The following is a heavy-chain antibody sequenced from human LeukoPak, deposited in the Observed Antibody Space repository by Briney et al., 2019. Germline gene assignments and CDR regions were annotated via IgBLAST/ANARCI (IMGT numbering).Heavy chain of an antibody. J-gene: IGHJ4*02. CDR1: GLTFRRHW. V-gene: IGHV3-23*01. D-gene: IGHD6-19*01. CDR3: AKDGRWLAYFDY. CDR2: INGSGGST. Sequence: GGSLGLSCAASGLTFRRHWMFWVRQAPGKGVEWVSAINGSGGSTYYADSVKGRFTISRDNSKNTLYLQMNSLRAEDTAVYYCAKDGRWLAYFDYWGQGTLVTVSS.